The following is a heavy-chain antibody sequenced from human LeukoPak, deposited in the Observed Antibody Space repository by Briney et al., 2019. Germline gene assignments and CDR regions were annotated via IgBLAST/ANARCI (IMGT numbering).Heavy chain of an antibody. CDR1: GFTFSSYS. D-gene: IGHD4-17*01. CDR3: ARDLSGTDGDYGYYFDY. CDR2: ISSSSSYI. V-gene: IGHV3-21*01. Sequence: GGSLRLSCAASGFTFSSYSMNWVRQAPGKGLEWVSSISSSSSYIYYADSVKGRFTISRDNAKNSLYLQMNSLGAEDTAVYYCARDLSGTDGDYGYYFDYWGQGTLVTVSS. J-gene: IGHJ4*02.